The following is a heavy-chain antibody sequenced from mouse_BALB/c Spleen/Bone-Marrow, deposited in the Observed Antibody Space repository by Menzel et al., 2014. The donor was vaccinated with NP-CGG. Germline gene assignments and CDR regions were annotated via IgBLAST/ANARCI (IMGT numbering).Heavy chain of an antibody. Sequence: VQLQQSGPELVKPGASVKMSCKASGYTFTDYYMDWVKQSHGESFEWIGRVNPYNGGTSYNRKFKGKATLTVDKSSSTAYMELNSLTSEDSAVYYCARGSYYGSSYWFAYWGQGTLVTVSA. D-gene: IGHD1-1*01. CDR1: GYTFTDYY. CDR3: ARGSYYGSSYWFAY. V-gene: IGHV1-19*01. CDR2: VNPYNGGT. J-gene: IGHJ3*01.